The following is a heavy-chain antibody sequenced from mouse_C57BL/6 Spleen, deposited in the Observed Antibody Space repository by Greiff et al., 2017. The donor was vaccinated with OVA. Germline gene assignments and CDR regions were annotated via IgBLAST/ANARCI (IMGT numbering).Heavy chain of an antibody. V-gene: IGHV1-26*01. CDR3: ARGGHYDYDLFAY. Sequence: EVQLQQSGPELVKPGASVKISCKASGYTFTDYYMNWVKQSHGKSLEWIGDINPNNGGTSYNQKFKGKATLTVDKSSSTAYMELRSLTSEDSAVYYCARGGHYDYDLFAYWGQGTLVTVSA. J-gene: IGHJ3*01. CDR2: INPNNGGT. D-gene: IGHD2-4*01. CDR1: GYTFTDYY.